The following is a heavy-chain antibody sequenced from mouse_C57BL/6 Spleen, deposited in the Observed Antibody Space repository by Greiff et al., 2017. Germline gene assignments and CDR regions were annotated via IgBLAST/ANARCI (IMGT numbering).Heavy chain of an antibody. D-gene: IGHD1-1*01. CDR2: INPNNGGT. Sequence: EVQLQQSGPELVKPGASVKISCKASGYTFTDYYMNWVKQSHGKSLEWIGDINPNNGGTSYNQKFKGKATLTVDKSSSTAYMVLRSLTSEDSAVYYCARRYYGSSGYFDVWGTGTTVTVSS. CDR3: ARRYYGSSGYFDV. V-gene: IGHV1-26*01. CDR1: GYTFTDYY. J-gene: IGHJ1*03.